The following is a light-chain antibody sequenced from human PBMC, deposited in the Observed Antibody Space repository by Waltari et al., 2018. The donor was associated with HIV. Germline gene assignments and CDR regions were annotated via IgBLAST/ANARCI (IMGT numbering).Light chain of an antibody. J-gene: IGKJ1*01. V-gene: IGKV3-15*01. Sequence: ERVITQSPATLSVSPGDRATLPCRASQSVNSNLAWYQQRPGQAPRLLIYGASTRATGIPARFSGSGSGTEFSLTISSLQSEDFAVYYCQQYNNWPRTFGPGTKVEI. CDR2: GAS. CDR1: QSVNSN. CDR3: QQYNNWPRT.